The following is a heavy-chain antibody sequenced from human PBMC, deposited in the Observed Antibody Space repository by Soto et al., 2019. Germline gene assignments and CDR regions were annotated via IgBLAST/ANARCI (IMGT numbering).Heavy chain of an antibody. CDR3: ARDIGYSSSWYPNWFDP. CDR2: IKQDGSEK. CDR1: GFTLSSYW. Sequence: AGGALRLSCAASGFTLSSYWNSWGRQGPGKGLEWVANIKQDGSEKYYVDSVKGRFTISRDNAKNSLYLQMNSLRAEDTAVYYCARDIGYSSSWYPNWFDPWGQGTLVTVSS. V-gene: IGHV3-7*05. D-gene: IGHD6-13*01. J-gene: IGHJ5*02.